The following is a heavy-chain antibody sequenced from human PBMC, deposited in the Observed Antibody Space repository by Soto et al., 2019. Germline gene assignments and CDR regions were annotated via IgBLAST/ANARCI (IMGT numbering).Heavy chain of an antibody. V-gene: IGHV3-23*01. Sequence: LRLSCAASGFTFSTYAMSWVRQAPGKGLEWVSSISDNGGSTYYADSVKGRFTISRDNSKNTLYLQMNSLRAEDTAVYYCAKDGETRIVVVITQLYFDYWGQGTLVTVSS. D-gene: IGHD3-22*01. J-gene: IGHJ4*02. CDR2: ISDNGGST. CDR1: GFTFSTYA. CDR3: AKDGETRIVVVITQLYFDY.